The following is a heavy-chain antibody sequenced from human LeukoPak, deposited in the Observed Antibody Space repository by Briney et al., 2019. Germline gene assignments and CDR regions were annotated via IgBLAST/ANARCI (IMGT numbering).Heavy chain of an antibody. Sequence: SVKVSCKASGGTFSSYAISWVRQAPGQGLEWMGRIIPIFGTANYAQKFQGRVTITTDESTSTAYVELSSLRSEDTAVYYCARDAQGYCSGGSCLFDYWGQGTLVTVSS. CDR2: IIPIFGTA. J-gene: IGHJ4*02. V-gene: IGHV1-69*05. D-gene: IGHD2-15*01. CDR3: ARDAQGYCSGGSCLFDY. CDR1: GGTFSSYA.